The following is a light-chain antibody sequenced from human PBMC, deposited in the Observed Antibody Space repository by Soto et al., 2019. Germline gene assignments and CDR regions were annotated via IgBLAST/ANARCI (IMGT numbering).Light chain of an antibody. Sequence: KVLTQSPGTLSLSPGERATLSCRASQTVSGSYVAWYQQKPGQTPRLLISGASIRATGIPDRFSGSGSGTDFTLTISRLEPEDFAVYYCQQYGTSLFTFGPGTKVDIK. CDR2: GAS. CDR3: QQYGTSLFT. J-gene: IGKJ3*01. V-gene: IGKV3-20*01. CDR1: QTVSGSY.